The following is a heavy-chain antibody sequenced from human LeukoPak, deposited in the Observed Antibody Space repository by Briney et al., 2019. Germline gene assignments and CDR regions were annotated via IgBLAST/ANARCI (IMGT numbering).Heavy chain of an antibody. Sequence: ASVKVSCKVSGYTLTELSMHWVRQAPGKGLEWMGGFDPEDGETIYAQKFQGRVTMTEDTSTDTAYMELSSLRSEDTAVYYCATDAPYSSSWYRNSWFDPWGQGTLVTVSS. V-gene: IGHV1-24*01. J-gene: IGHJ5*02. CDR2: FDPEDGET. CDR3: ATDAPYSSSWYRNSWFDP. D-gene: IGHD6-13*01. CDR1: GYTLTELS.